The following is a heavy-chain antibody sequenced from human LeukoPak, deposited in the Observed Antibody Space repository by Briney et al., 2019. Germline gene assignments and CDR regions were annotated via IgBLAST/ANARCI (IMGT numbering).Heavy chain of an antibody. Sequence: GGSLRLSCAASGFSFSSYAMTWVRQAPGKGLEWVSALSASGGTTYYADSVKGRFTTSRDNSKNTLYLQMNSLRAEGTAVYYCAKLPREYCSSTSCPNWFDTWGQGTLVTVSS. CDR2: LSASGGTT. CDR1: GFSFSSYA. J-gene: IGHJ5*02. V-gene: IGHV3-23*01. CDR3: AKLPREYCSSTSCPNWFDT. D-gene: IGHD2-2*01.